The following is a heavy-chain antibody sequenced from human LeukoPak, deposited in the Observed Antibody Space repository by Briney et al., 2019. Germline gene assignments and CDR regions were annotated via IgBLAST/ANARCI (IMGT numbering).Heavy chain of an antibody. CDR1: GFILSSHG. D-gene: IGHD5-18*01. V-gene: IGHV3-33*06. J-gene: IGHJ4*02. CDR3: AKGVYCYGSWLQGFDL. Sequence: GGSLRLSCAASGFILSSHGMHWVRQAPGKGLEWVAVIWYDGSNKCYADSVKGRFTISRDNSKNTLALQMNSLRAEDAAVYFVAKGVYCYGSWLQGFDLWGQGPLVTVPS. CDR2: IWYDGSNK.